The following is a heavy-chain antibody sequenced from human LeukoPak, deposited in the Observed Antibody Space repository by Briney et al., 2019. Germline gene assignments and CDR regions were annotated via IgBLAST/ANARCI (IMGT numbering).Heavy chain of an antibody. CDR1: GFTFSSYW. CDR2: INSDGSST. V-gene: IGHV3-74*01. D-gene: IGHD3-22*01. CDR3: ARKKYYYESSDFGWFDL. Sequence: GGSLRLSCAASGFTFSSYWMHWVRQAPGKGLVWVSRINSDGSSTSYADSVKGRFTISRDNAKNTLYLQMNSLRAEDTAVYYCARKKYYYESSDFGWFDLWGQGTLVAVSS. J-gene: IGHJ5*02.